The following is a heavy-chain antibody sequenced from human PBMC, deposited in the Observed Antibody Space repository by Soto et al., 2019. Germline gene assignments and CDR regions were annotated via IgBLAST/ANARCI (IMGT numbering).Heavy chain of an antibody. CDR3: ARDNYGGGYCSGGSCNDAFDI. CDR1: GYTFTSYG. CDR2: ISAYNGNT. Sequence: ASVKVSCKASGYTFTSYGISWVRQAPGQGLEWMGWISAYNGNTNYAQKLQGRVTMTTDTSTSPAYMELRSLRSDDTAVYYCARDNYGGGYCSGGSCNDAFDIWGQGTMVTVSS. D-gene: IGHD2-15*01. J-gene: IGHJ3*02. V-gene: IGHV1-18*01.